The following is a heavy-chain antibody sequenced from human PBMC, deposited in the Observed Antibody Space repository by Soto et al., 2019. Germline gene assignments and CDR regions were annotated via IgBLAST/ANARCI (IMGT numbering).Heavy chain of an antibody. D-gene: IGHD2-2*01. CDR2: ISGSDAGT. CDR3: TKDPCTRSSCYFAF. Sequence: EVQLLESGGGLVQPGGSLRLSCEASGFTFSSHAMSWVRQAPGKGLEWVSAISGSDAGTFDADSVRGRFTISRDNSKNTLYLHMPSLRVEDTAIYYCTKDPCTRSSCYFAFWGQGSLVTVSS. J-gene: IGHJ4*02. V-gene: IGHV3-23*01. CDR1: GFTFSSHA.